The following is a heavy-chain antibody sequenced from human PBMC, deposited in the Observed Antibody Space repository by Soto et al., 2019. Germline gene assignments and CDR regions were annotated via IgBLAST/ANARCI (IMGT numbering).Heavy chain of an antibody. CDR3: ARPTTLTQIDF. J-gene: IGHJ4*02. D-gene: IGHD3-16*01. CDR2: IYPGDSDT. V-gene: IGHV5-51*01. Sequence: GESLKISCKASGYRFTKFWIGWVRQMPGKGLEWMGLIYPGDSDTRYSPSFQGQVAFSADTSTSTVYLQWSRLRASDTAIYYCARPTTLTQIDFWGQGTLVTVSS. CDR1: GYRFTKFW.